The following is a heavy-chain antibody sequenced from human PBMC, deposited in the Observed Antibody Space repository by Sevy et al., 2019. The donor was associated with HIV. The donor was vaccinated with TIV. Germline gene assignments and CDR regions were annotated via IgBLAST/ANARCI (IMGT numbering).Heavy chain of an antibody. Sequence: GGSLRLSCTTSGFTFDDYAMSWFRQAPGKGLEWVAFITRNSYEAYGGTTDYAASVKGRFIISRVDSKSIAYLQMNSLKTEDTAVYYCTRGLATADTPEYYFDYWGQGILVTVSS. D-gene: IGHD5-12*01. V-gene: IGHV3-49*03. CDR3: TRGLATADTPEYYFDY. CDR2: ITRNSYEAYGGTT. J-gene: IGHJ4*02. CDR1: GFTFDDYA.